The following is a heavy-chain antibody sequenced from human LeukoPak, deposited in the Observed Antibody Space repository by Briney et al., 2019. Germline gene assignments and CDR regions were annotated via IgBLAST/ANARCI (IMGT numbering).Heavy chain of an antibody. CDR3: ARDVSDYDFWSGSSWFDP. V-gene: IGHV3-33*08. CDR1: GFTFSSNG. Sequence: GGSLRLSCAASGFTFSSNGMHWVRQAPGKGLEWVAVIWYDGSNKYYADSVKGRFTISRDNSKNTLYLQMNSLRAEDTAVYYCARDVSDYDFWSGSSWFDPWGQGTLVTVSS. D-gene: IGHD3-3*01. J-gene: IGHJ5*02. CDR2: IWYDGSNK.